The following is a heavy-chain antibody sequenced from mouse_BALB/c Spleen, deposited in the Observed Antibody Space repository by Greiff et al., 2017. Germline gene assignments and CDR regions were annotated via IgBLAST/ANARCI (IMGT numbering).Heavy chain of an antibody. CDR1: GYSITSGYY. CDR2: ISYDGSN. V-gene: IGHV3-6*02. CDR3: AASGTLVDY. J-gene: IGHJ2*01. Sequence: DVKLQESGPGLVKPSQSLSLTCSVTGYSITSGYYWNWIRQFPGNKLEWMGYISYDGSNNYNPSLKNRISITRDTSKNQFFLKLNSVTTEDTATYYCAASGTLVDYWGQGTTLTVSS. D-gene: IGHD4-1*01.